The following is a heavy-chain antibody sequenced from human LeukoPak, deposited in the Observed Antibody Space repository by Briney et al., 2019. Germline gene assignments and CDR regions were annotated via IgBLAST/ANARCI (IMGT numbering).Heavy chain of an antibody. V-gene: IGHV4-61*01. J-gene: IGHJ2*01. CDR3: ARGKNSAVAGRHQYWYFDL. Sequence: PSETLSLTCTVSGGSVSSGSYYWSWIRQPPGKGLEWIGYIYYSGSTNYNPSLKSRVTISVDTSKNQFSLKLSSVTAADTAVYYCARGKNSAVAGRHQYWYFDLWGRGTLVTVSS. CDR1: GGSVSSGSYY. D-gene: IGHD6-19*01. CDR2: IYYSGST.